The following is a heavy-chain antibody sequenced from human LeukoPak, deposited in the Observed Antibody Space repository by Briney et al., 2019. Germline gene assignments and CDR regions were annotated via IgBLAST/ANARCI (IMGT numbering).Heavy chain of an antibody. Sequence: ASVKVSCEASGYTFTGYYMHWVRQAPGQGLEWMGWINPNSGGTNYAQKFRGRVTMTRDTSISTAYMELSRLRSDDTAVYYCARDSPGVAAFDYWGQGTLVTVSS. CDR1: GYTFTGYY. CDR2: INPNSGGT. CDR3: ARDSPGVAAFDY. D-gene: IGHD3-10*01. V-gene: IGHV1-2*02. J-gene: IGHJ4*02.